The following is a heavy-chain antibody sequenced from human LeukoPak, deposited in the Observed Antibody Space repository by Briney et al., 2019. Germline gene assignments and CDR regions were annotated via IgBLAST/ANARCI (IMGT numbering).Heavy chain of an antibody. D-gene: IGHD1-26*01. V-gene: IGHV1-2*02. CDR2: INPNSGGT. CDR3: ALKGVGGELGGFDS. Sequence: ASVKVSCKASGYTFTGYYMHWVRQAPGQGLEWMGWINPNSGGTNYAQKFQGRVTMTRDTSISTAYMELSRLRSDDTALYHCALKGVGGELGGFDSWGQGTLVTVSS. J-gene: IGHJ4*02. CDR1: GYTFTGYY.